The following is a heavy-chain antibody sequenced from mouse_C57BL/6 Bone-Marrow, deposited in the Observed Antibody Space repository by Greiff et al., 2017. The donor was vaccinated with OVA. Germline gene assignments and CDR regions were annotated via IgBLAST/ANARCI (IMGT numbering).Heavy chain of an antibody. CDR3: ARARWLLRRRAMDY. CDR1: GFTFSDYG. Sequence: EVKLMESGGGLVKPGGSLKLSCAASGFTFSDYGMHWVRQAPEKGLEWVAYISSGSSTIYYADTVLGRFTIFRNNAKNNLFLQRTRLRFEDTDMYYCARARWLLRRRAMDYWGQGTSVTVSS. V-gene: IGHV5-17*01. CDR2: ISSGSSTI. J-gene: IGHJ4*01. D-gene: IGHD2-3*01.